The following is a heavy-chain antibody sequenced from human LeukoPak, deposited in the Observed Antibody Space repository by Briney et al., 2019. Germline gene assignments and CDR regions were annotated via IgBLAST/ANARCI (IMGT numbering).Heavy chain of an antibody. V-gene: IGHV4-4*02. D-gene: IGHD6-13*01. J-gene: IGHJ6*03. CDR2: IYHSGST. Sequence: SGTLSLTCAVSGGSISSSNWWSWVRQPPGKGLEWIGEIYHSGSTNYNPSLKSRVTISVDKSKNQFSLKLSSVTAADTAVYYCARDAEQLPDYYYMDVWGKGTTVTVSS. CDR1: GGSISSSNW. CDR3: ARDAEQLPDYYYMDV.